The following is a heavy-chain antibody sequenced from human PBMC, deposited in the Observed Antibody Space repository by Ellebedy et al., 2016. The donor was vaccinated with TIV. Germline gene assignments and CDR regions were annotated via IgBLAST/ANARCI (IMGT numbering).Heavy chain of an antibody. Sequence: AASVKVSCKASGYNFTGYYMHWVRQAPGQGLEWMGWINPNSGAKKYVWKFQGRVTMARDTSITTAYMELSRLRSDDTAVYYCARQQNYYDSSGPKWFDPWGQGTLVTVSS. CDR2: INPNSGAK. V-gene: IGHV1-2*02. D-gene: IGHD3-22*01. CDR1: GYNFTGYY. CDR3: ARQQNYYDSSGPKWFDP. J-gene: IGHJ5*02.